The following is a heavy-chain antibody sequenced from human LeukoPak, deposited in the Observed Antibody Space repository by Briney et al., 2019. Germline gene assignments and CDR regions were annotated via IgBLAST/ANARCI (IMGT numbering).Heavy chain of an antibody. V-gene: IGHV5-51*01. D-gene: IGHD1-14*01. CDR2: IYPGDSDT. Sequence: GESLKISCKGSGYSFTSYWIGWVRQMPGKGLEWMGIIYPGDSDTRYSPSFQGQVTISADKSISTAYLQWSSLKASDTAMYYCARNTAITGTTSGAYGMDVRGQGTTVTVSS. CDR1: GYSFTSYW. CDR3: ARNTAITGTTSGAYGMDV. J-gene: IGHJ6*02.